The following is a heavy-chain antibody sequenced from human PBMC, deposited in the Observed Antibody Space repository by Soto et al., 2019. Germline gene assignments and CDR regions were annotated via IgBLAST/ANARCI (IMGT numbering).Heavy chain of an antibody. J-gene: IGHJ5*02. CDR1: GYTFTSYG. D-gene: IGHD3-9*01. CDR3: ARGNYDILTGYGNWFDP. Sequence: GASVKVSCKASGYTFTSYGISWVRQAPGQGLEWMGWISAYNGNTNYAQKLQGRVTMTTDTSTSTAYMELRSLRSDDTAVYYCARGNYDILTGYGNWFDPWGQGTLVTVSS. CDR2: ISAYNGNT. V-gene: IGHV1-18*01.